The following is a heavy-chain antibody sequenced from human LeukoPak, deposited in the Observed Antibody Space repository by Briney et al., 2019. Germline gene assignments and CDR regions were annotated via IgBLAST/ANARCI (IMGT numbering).Heavy chain of an antibody. CDR2: IYPGDSDT. V-gene: IGHV5-51*01. D-gene: IGHD3-22*01. J-gene: IGHJ6*02. CDR1: GYSFTSYW. CDR3: ARRGRYYDSSGYPDLYGMDV. Sequence: HGESLKISCKGSGYSFTSYWIGWVRQMPGKGLEWMGIIYPGDSDTGYSPSFQGQVTISADKSISTAYLQWSSLKASDTAMYYCARRGRYYDSSGYPDLYGMDVWGQGTTVTVSS.